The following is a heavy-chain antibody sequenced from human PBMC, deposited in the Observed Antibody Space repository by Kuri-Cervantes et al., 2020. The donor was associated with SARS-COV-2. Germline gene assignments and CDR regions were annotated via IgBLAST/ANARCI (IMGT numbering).Heavy chain of an antibody. V-gene: IGHV2-70*11. CDR1: GFSLSTSGMC. CDR2: IDWDDDK. CDR3: ARMDYSYYYMDV. Sequence: SGPTLVKPTQTLTPTCTFSGFSLSTSGMCVSWIRQPPGKALEWLARIDWDDDKYYSTSLKTRVTISKDTSKNHVVLTMTNMDPVDTATYYCARMDYSYYYMDVWGKGTTVTVSS. J-gene: IGHJ6*03.